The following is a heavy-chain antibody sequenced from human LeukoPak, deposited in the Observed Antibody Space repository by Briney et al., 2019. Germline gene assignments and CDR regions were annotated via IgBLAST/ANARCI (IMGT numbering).Heavy chain of an antibody. CDR1: GFTFSNYV. V-gene: IGHV3-23*01. D-gene: IGHD4/OR15-4a*01. J-gene: IGHJ4*02. CDR2: ISGSGGST. CDR3: AKSDEDDYRYYFDY. Sequence: TGGSLRLSCAASGFTFSNYVMNWVRQAPGKGLEWVSAISGSGGSTYYADSVKGRFTISRDNSKNTLYLQMDSLIDEDTAIYYCAKSDEDDYRYYFDYWGQGTLVTVSS.